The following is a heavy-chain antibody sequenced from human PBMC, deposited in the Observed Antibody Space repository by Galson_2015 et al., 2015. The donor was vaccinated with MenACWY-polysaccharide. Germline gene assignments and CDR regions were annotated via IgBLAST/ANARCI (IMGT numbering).Heavy chain of an antibody. V-gene: IGHV1-46*01. J-gene: IGHJ3*02. CDR3: ARGAPNTRLYYYDSSGYDGSDAFDI. CDR2: INPSGGST. D-gene: IGHD3-22*01. CDR1: GGTFSSYA. Sequence: SVKVSCKASGGTFSSYAISWVRQAPGQGLEWMGIINPSGGSTSYAQKFQGRVTMTRDTSTSTVYMELSSLRSEDTAVYYCARGAPNTRLYYYDSSGYDGSDAFDIWGQGTMVTVSS.